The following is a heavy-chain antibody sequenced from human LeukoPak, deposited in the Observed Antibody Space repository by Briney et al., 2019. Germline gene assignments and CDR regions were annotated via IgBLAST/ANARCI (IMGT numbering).Heavy chain of an antibody. Sequence: PSETLSLTCTASGGSISSGEYYWSWIRQPPGKGLEWIGYIYYSGSTYYNPSLKSRVTISVDTSKNQFSLKLSSVTAADTAVYYCASAYDRSGYLTGFDPWGQGTLVTVSS. CDR1: GGSISSGEYY. D-gene: IGHD3-22*01. CDR3: ASAYDRSGYLTGFDP. CDR2: IYYSGST. V-gene: IGHV4-30-4*01. J-gene: IGHJ5*02.